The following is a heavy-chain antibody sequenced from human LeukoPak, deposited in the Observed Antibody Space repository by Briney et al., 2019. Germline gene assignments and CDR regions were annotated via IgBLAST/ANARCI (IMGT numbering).Heavy chain of an antibody. CDR2: IYYSGST. V-gene: IGHV4-39*01. D-gene: IGHD6-13*01. J-gene: IGHJ5*02. CDR1: GCSISSSSYY. CDR3: ARISVGAAGNNWFDP. Sequence: PSETLSLTCTVSGCSISSSSYYWGWIRQPPGKGLEWIGSIYYSGSTYYNPSLKSRVTISVDTSKNQFSLKLSSVTAADTAVYYCARISVGAAGNNWFDPWGQGTLVTVSS.